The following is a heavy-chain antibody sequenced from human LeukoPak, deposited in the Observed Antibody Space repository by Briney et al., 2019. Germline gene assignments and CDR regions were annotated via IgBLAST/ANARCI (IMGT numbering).Heavy chain of an antibody. Sequence: GASLRLSCAASGSTFSTYAMTWVRQAPGKGLEWVSTISGSGAGTYYADSVKGRFTISRDNSKNTLYLQMNSLRAKDTAVYYCAKVITIKGYIDYWGQGTLVTVSS. CDR3: AKVITIKGYIDY. CDR1: GSTFSTYA. D-gene: IGHD2-21*01. CDR2: ISGSGAGT. V-gene: IGHV3-23*01. J-gene: IGHJ4*02.